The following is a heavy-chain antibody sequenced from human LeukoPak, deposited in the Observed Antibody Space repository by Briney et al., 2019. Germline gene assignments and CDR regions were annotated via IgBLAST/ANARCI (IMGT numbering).Heavy chain of an antibody. CDR1: GFTFSNYA. D-gene: IGHD1-1*01. CDR2: IYSGGTT. J-gene: IGHJ6*03. V-gene: IGHV3-23*01. Sequence: GGSLRLSCAASGFTFSNYAMNWVRQAPGKGLEWVSVIYSGGTTEYADSVKGRFIISRDNSKNTLYLQMNSLRAEDTAVYYCARDGYGYNYMDVWGKGTTVTVSS. CDR3: ARDGYGYNYMDV.